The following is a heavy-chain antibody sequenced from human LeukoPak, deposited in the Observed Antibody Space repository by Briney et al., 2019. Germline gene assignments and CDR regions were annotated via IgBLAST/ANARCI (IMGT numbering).Heavy chain of an antibody. V-gene: IGHV3-30*04. CDR2: ISHDGSNE. CDR1: GFTFSSSA. Sequence: GGSLRLSCAASGFTFSSSAMHWVRQAPGKGLGWVAFISHDGSNEYYADSVKGRFTISRDSSKNTLYLQMNSLRAEDTAVYYCARRAGAYSHPYDYWGQGTLVTVSS. D-gene: IGHD4/OR15-4a*01. J-gene: IGHJ4*02. CDR3: ARRAGAYSHPYDY.